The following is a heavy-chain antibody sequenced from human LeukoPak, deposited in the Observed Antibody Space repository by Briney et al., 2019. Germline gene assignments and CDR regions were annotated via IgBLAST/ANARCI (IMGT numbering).Heavy chain of an antibody. CDR2: ISGSGGAT. V-gene: IGHV3-23*01. J-gene: IGHJ4*02. CDR3: ARGGVDYYGSGTYYLMYYFDY. Sequence: GGCLRLSCAASGFTFNTYGMSWVRQAPGKGLEWVSGISGSGGATYYADSVKGRFTISRDDPHNTLYLQMNSLRAEDTAVYFCARGGVDYYGSGTYYLMYYFDYWGQGALVTVSS. D-gene: IGHD3-10*01. CDR1: GFTFNTYG.